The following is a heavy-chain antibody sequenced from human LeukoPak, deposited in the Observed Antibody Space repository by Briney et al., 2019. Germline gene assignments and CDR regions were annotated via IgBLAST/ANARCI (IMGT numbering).Heavy chain of an antibody. CDR3: ARDRMVRGAPAPFDY. CDR2: ISSSSSYI. V-gene: IGHV3-21*01. D-gene: IGHD3-10*01. Sequence: PGGSLRLSCAASGFTFSSYSMNWVRQAPGKGLEWVSSISSSSSYIYYADSVKGRFTISRDNAKNSLYLQMNSLRAEDTAVYYCARDRMVRGAPAPFDYWGQGTLVTVSS. CDR1: GFTFSSYS. J-gene: IGHJ4*02.